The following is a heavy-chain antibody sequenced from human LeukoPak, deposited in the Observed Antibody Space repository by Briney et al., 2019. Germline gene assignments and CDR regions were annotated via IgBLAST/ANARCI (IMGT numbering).Heavy chain of an antibody. CDR1: GGSFSGYY. D-gene: IGHD3-10*01. J-gene: IGHJ4*02. V-gene: IGHV4-34*01. CDR3: ARWILYSSGSYSDY. Sequence: SETLSLTCAVYGGSFSGYYWSWVRQPPGKGLEWIGEIYHSGSTNYNPSLKSRVTISVDKSKNQFSLRLSSVTAADTAVYYCARWILYSSGSYSDYWGQGTLVTVSS. CDR2: IYHSGST.